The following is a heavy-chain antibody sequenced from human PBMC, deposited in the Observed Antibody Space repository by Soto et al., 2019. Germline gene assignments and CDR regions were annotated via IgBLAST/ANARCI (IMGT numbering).Heavy chain of an antibody. J-gene: IGHJ6*02. V-gene: IGHV5-51*01. Sequence: GESLKISCKGSGYSFTSYWIGWVRQMPGKGLEWMGIIYPGDSDTRYSPSFQGQVTISADKSISTAYLQWSSLKASDTAMYYCARARYSSGWFLYYGMDVWGQGTTVTVSS. D-gene: IGHD6-19*01. CDR3: ARARYSSGWFLYYGMDV. CDR2: IYPGDSDT. CDR1: GYSFTSYW.